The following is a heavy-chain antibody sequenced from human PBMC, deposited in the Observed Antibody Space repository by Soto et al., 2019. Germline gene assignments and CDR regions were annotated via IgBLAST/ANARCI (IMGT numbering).Heavy chain of an antibody. CDR3: ATTRGLAVGGSFDY. J-gene: IGHJ4*02. CDR2: FYDGNT. D-gene: IGHD3-10*01. Sequence: PSETLSLTCIVSGGSITRRSSYWAWIRQPPGKGLEWVVTFYDGNTYHNPSLRSRITIAVDTSNNQFSLKLNSVAAADTAFYYCATTRGLAVGGSFDYWGQGMLVTVSS. V-gene: IGHV4-39*01. CDR1: GGSITRRSSY.